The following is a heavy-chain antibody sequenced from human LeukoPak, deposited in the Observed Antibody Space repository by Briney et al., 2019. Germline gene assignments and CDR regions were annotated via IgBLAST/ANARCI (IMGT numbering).Heavy chain of an antibody. V-gene: IGHV4-61*02. J-gene: IGHJ4*02. D-gene: IGHD3-10*01. Sequence: SETLSLTCTVSGGSISSGSYYWSWIRQPAGKGLEWIGRIHTSGSTNYNPSLKSRVTISVDTSKNQFSLKLSSVTAADTAVYYCAREKNYYGSGSYMGGVDYWGQGTLVTVSS. CDR3: AREKNYYGSGSYMGGVDY. CDR2: IHTSGST. CDR1: GGSISSGSYY.